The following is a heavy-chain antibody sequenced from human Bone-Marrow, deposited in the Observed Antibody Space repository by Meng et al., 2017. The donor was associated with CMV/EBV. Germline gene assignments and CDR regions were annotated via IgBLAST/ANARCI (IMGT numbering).Heavy chain of an antibody. D-gene: IGHD2-2*02. Sequence: ASVKVSCKASGYRFTKYGISWVRQAPGQGLEWMGWISAYNGNADYAQKLQGRVTMTTDTSASTAYMELRSLRSDDTAVYYCARDLKEDCSSTSCYRDYYYYGMDVWGQGTTVTGYS. CDR2: ISAYNGNA. J-gene: IGHJ6*02. CDR1: GYRFTKYG. CDR3: ARDLKEDCSSTSCYRDYYYYGMDV. V-gene: IGHV1-18*01.